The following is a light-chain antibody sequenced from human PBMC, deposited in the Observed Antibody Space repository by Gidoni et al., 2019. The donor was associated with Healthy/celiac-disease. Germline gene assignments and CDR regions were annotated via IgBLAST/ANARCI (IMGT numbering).Light chain of an antibody. CDR3: MQALQWGFT. Sequence: DIVMTQSPLSLPVTPGEPASISCRSSQSLLHSNGYNYLDWYLQKPGQSPQLLIYLGSNRASGVPDRFSGSGSGTDFTLKISRVEAEDVGVYYCMQALQWGFTFGPGTKVDIK. J-gene: IGKJ3*01. V-gene: IGKV2-28*01. CDR1: QSLLHSNGYNY. CDR2: LGS.